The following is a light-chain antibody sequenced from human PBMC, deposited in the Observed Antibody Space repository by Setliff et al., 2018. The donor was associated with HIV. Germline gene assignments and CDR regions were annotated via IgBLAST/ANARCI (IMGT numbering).Light chain of an antibody. CDR2: EVR. CDR3: SSYTSSSTRV. CDR1: SSDVGGYNY. V-gene: IGLV2-14*01. J-gene: IGLJ1*01. Sequence: QSALTQPASVSGSPGQSITISCTGSSSDVGGYNYVSWYQQHPGKAPKLMIYEVRNRPSGVSNRFSGSKSGNTASLTISGLQAEDEADYYCSSYTSSSTRVFGTGTQGTVL.